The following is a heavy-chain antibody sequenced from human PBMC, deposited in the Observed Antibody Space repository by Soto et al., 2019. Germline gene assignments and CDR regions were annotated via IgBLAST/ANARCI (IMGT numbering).Heavy chain of an antibody. CDR3: ARGPGYYFDY. CDR1: GFTFSNFG. CDR2: ISYDGNIK. J-gene: IGHJ4*02. Sequence: PGGSLRLSCAASGFTFSNFGMHWVRQAPGKGLEWVVSISYDGNIKYSADSVKGRFTISRDNSKNTLYLQMNSLRSEDTAVYYCARGPGYYFDYWGQGTLVTVS. V-gene: IGHV3-30*03.